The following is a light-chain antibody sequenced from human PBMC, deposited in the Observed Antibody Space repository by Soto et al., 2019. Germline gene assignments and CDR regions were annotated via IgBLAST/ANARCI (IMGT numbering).Light chain of an antibody. V-gene: IGLV2-14*01. J-gene: IGLJ1*01. CDR2: DVN. CDR3: CSYATGSVYV. CDR1: SSDVVVII. Sequence: QSALTQPASVSGSPGQSITISCTGTSSDVVVIIMCPGTNSTQAKSPKLMMFDVNNRPSGVSNRFSGSKSGNTASLTISGLQAEDEADYFCCSYATGSVYVFGTGTKLTVL.